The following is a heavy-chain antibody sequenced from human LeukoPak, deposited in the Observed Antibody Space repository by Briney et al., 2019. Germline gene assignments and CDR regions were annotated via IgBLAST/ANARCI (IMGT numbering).Heavy chain of an antibody. CDR2: IYYSGST. V-gene: IGHV4-34*01. D-gene: IGHD3-22*01. Sequence: PSETLSLTCAVYGGSFSGYYWSWIRQPPGKGLEWIGSIYYSGSTYYNPSLKSRVTISVDTSKNQFSLKLSSVTAADTAVYYCARVYYDSSGYSDYFDYWGQGTLVTVSS. CDR1: GGSFSGYY. J-gene: IGHJ4*02. CDR3: ARVYYDSSGYSDYFDY.